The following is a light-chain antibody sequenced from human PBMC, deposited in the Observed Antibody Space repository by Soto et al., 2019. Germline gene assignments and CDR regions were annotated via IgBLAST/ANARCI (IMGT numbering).Light chain of an antibody. CDR3: CSYRTINTYV. Sequence: QSVLAQPASVSGSPGQSITISCTGTSSDVGSYNLVSWYQQHPGKAPKLMIYEGSKRPSGVSNRFSGSKSGNTASLTISGLQAEDEADYYCCSYRTINTYVFGTGTKVTVL. CDR2: EGS. V-gene: IGLV2-23*01. CDR1: SSDVGSYNL. J-gene: IGLJ1*01.